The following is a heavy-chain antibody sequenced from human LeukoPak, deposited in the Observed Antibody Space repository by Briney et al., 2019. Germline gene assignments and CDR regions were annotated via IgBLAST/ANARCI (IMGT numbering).Heavy chain of an antibody. V-gene: IGHV3-21*01. CDR1: GFTFSSYS. CDR2: IRSSSSYI. CDR3: ARVSYDILTGYSYIDY. Sequence: GGSLRLSCAASGFTFSSYSMNWVRQAPGKGLEWVSSIRSSSSYIYYADSVKGRFTISRDNAKNSLYLQMNSLRAEDTAVYYCARVSYDILTGYSYIDYWGQGTLVTVSS. J-gene: IGHJ4*02. D-gene: IGHD3-9*01.